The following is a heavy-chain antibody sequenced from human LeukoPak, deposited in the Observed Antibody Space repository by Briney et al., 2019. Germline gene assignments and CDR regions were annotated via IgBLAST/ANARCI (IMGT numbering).Heavy chain of an antibody. J-gene: IGHJ4*02. V-gene: IGHV1-3*01. Sequence: GASVKVSCKASGYTFTSYAMHRVRQAPGQRLEWMGWINAGNGNTKYSQKFQGRVTITRDTSASTAYMELSSLRSEDTAVYYCAAHYSSGWTPGYWGQGTLVTVSS. CDR2: INAGNGNT. CDR3: AAHYSSGWTPGY. D-gene: IGHD6-19*01. CDR1: GYTFTSYA.